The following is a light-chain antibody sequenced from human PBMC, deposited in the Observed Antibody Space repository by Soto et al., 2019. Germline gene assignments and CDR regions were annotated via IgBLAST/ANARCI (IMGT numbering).Light chain of an antibody. CDR2: GAS. CDR3: QQYGSPIT. V-gene: IGKV3-20*01. J-gene: IGKJ5*01. Sequence: EMVLTQSPGTLSLSPGERATLSCRASQSVSSSYLAWYQQKPGQAPRLLIYGASSRATGIPDRFSGSGSGTDFTLTISRLEPEDFAVDYCQQYGSPITFGQGTRLEIK. CDR1: QSVSSSY.